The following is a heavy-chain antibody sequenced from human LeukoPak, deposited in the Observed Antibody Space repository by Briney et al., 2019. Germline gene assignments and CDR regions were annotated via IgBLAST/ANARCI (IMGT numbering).Heavy chain of an antibody. J-gene: IGHJ4*02. D-gene: IGHD1-1*01. CDR3: AKEEGYNWNDYFDY. CDR2: ISGSAGST. V-gene: IGHV3-23*01. Sequence: GGSLRLSCAASGFTFDDHGMSWVRQAPGKGLEWVSSISGSAGSTYYADSVKGRFTISRDNSKNTLYLQMNSLRAEDTAVYYCAKEEGYNWNDYFDYWGQGTLVTVSS. CDR1: GFTFDDHG.